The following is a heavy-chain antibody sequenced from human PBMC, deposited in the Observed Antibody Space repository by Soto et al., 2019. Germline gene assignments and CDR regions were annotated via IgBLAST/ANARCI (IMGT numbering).Heavy chain of an antibody. CDR2: IYWNDDK. J-gene: IGHJ4*02. Sequence: GPTLVNPTQTLTLTCTFSGFSLSTSGVGVGWIRQPPGKALEWLALIYWNDDKRYSPSLKSRLTITKDTSKNQVVLTMTNMDPVDTATYYCAHRDPGILTGYYSALLVDYFDYWGQGTLVTVSS. CDR3: AHRDPGILTGYYSALLVDYFDY. CDR1: GFSLSTSGVG. V-gene: IGHV2-5*01. D-gene: IGHD3-9*01.